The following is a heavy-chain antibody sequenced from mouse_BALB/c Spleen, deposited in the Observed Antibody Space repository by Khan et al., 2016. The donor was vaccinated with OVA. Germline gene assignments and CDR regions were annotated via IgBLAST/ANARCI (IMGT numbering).Heavy chain of an antibody. CDR2: ISSGGSYT. D-gene: IGHD2-2*01. Sequence: EVELVESGGDLVKPGGSLKLSCAASGCTFSTYAMSWVRQTPEKRLEWVATISSGGSYTYYPDSVKGRFTISRDNAKNTLYLQMSSLRSEDTAIYFCARVYFGYHDYWGQGTTLTVCS. CDR3: ARVYFGYHDY. J-gene: IGHJ2*01. V-gene: IGHV5-9-3*01. CDR1: GCTFSTYA.